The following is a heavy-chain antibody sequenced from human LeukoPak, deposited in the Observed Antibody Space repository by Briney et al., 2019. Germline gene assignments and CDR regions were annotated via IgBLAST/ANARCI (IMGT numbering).Heavy chain of an antibody. CDR1: GFTFSSYW. CDR2: IKQDGSEK. Sequence: GGSLRLSCAASGFTFSSYWMSWVRQAPGKGLEWVANIKQDGSEKYYVDSVKGRFTISRDNAKNSLYLQMNSLRAEDTAVYYCAREGDSSGWYGVYYYYYYYMDVWGKGTTVTISS. D-gene: IGHD6-19*01. CDR3: AREGDSSGWYGVYYYYYYYMDV. V-gene: IGHV3-7*01. J-gene: IGHJ6*03.